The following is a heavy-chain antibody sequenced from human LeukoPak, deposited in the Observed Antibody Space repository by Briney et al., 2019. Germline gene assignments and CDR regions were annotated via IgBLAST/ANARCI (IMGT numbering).Heavy chain of an antibody. V-gene: IGHV1-2*06. J-gene: IGHJ3*02. CDR3: ARPDSSGWYVRDAFDI. CDR2: INPNSGGT. Sequence: ASVKVSCKASGYTFTGYYMHWVRQAPGQGLEWMGRINPNSGGTNYAQKFQGRVTMTRDTSISTAYMELSRLRSDDTAVYYCARPDSSGWYVRDAFDIXGQGTMVTV. D-gene: IGHD6-19*01. CDR1: GYTFTGYY.